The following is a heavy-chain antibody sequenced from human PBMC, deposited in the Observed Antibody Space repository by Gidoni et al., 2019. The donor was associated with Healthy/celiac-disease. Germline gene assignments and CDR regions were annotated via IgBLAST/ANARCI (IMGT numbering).Heavy chain of an antibody. J-gene: IGHJ3*02. Sequence: QVQLQQWGAGLLKPSETLSLTCAVYGGSFSGYYWSWIRQPPGKGLEWIGEINHSGSTNYNPSLKSRVTISVDTSKNQVSLKVSSVTAADTAVYYCARIPGGYSQGFPRSAFDIWGQGTLVTVSS. CDR1: GGSFSGYY. D-gene: IGHD5-18*01. V-gene: IGHV4-34*01. CDR2: INHSGST. CDR3: ARIPGGYSQGFPRSAFDI.